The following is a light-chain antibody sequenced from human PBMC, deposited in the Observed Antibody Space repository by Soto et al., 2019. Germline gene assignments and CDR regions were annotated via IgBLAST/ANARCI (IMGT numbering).Light chain of an antibody. CDR2: GAS. CDR1: QSVSSY. V-gene: IGKV3-20*01. Sequence: EIVLKKSPGTLSLSPRERATLSCMASQSVSSYLAWYQQKPGQAPRLLIYGASSRATGIPDRFSGSGSGTDFTLTISRLEPEDFAVYYCQQYGSSLLTFGGGTKVDIK. J-gene: IGKJ4*01. CDR3: QQYGSSLLT.